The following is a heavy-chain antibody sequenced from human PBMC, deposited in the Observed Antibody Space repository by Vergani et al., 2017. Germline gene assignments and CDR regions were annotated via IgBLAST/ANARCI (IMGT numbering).Heavy chain of an antibody. Sequence: QVQLQESGPGLVKPSQTLSLTCTVSGGSISSGSYYWSWIRQPAGKGLEWIGRIYTSGSTNYNPSLKSRVTMSVDTSKNQFSLKLSSVTAADTAVYYWARGVPYYYDSSGYYYYFDYWGQGTLVTVSS. CDR2: IYTSGST. J-gene: IGHJ4*02. V-gene: IGHV4-61*02. CDR1: GGSISSGSYY. CDR3: ARGVPYYYDSSGYYYYFDY. D-gene: IGHD3-22*01.